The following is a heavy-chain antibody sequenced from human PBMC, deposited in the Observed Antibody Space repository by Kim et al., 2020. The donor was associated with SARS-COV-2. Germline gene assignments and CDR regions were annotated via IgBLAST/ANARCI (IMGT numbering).Heavy chain of an antibody. CDR3: AKDMGPNYDSSGYYDY. D-gene: IGHD3-22*01. J-gene: IGHJ4*02. CDR1: GFTFDDYA. CDR2: ISWNSGSI. V-gene: IGHV3-9*01. Sequence: GGSLRLSCAASGFTFDDYAMHWVRQAPGKGLEWVSGISWNSGSIGYADSVKGRFTISRDNAKNSLYLQMNSLRAEDTALYYCAKDMGPNYDSSGYYDYWGQGTLVTVSS.